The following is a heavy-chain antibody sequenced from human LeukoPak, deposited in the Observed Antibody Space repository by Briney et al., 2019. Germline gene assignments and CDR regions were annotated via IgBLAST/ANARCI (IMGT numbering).Heavy chain of an antibody. CDR2: ISASGITT. CDR3: ATQPMIGGYFDL. J-gene: IGHJ2*01. Sequence: GGSLRLSCAASGFTFSNYAMSWVRQAPGKGLEWVSSISASGITTYYADSVRGRFTISRHNSKNTLYLQMNSLRAEDTAVYYCATQPMIGGYFDLWGRGTLVTVSS. V-gene: IGHV3-23*01. D-gene: IGHD3-22*01. CDR1: GFTFSNYA.